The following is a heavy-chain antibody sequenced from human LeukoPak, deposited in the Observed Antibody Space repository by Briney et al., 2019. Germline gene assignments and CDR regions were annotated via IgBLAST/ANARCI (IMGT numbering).Heavy chain of an antibody. J-gene: IGHJ4*02. Sequence: ASVKVSCKASGYTFTGYYMHWVRQAPGQGLEWTGRINPNSGGTNYAQKFQGRVTMTRDTSISTAYMELSRLRSDDTAVYYCARAEPKSYNWNYGDYWGQGTLVTVSS. D-gene: IGHD1-20*01. CDR1: GYTFTGYY. CDR2: INPNSGGT. V-gene: IGHV1-2*06. CDR3: ARAEPKSYNWNYGDY.